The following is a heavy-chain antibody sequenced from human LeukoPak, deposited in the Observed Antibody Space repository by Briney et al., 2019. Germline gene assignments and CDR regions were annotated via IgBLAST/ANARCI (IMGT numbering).Heavy chain of an antibody. D-gene: IGHD3-3*01. Sequence: SETLSLTCTASGGSISSSSYYWGWIRQPPGKGLEWIGSIYYSGSTYYNPSLKSRVTISVDTSKSQFSLKLSSVTAADTAVYYCARQYDFWSGYPPVDYWGQGTLVTVSS. V-gene: IGHV4-39*01. J-gene: IGHJ4*02. CDR2: IYYSGST. CDR1: GGSISSSSYY. CDR3: ARQYDFWSGYPPVDY.